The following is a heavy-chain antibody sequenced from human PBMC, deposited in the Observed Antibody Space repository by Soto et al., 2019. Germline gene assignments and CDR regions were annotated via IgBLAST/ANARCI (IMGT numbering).Heavy chain of an antibody. CDR1: GYSFTSYW. CDR2: IYPGDSDT. Sequence: PGESLKISCKGSGYSFTSYWIGWVRQMPGKGLEWMGIIYPGDSDTRYSPSFQGQVTISADKSISTAYLQWSSLKASDTAMYYCARHSYDFWTIDYYYYGMDVWGQGTTVTVS. D-gene: IGHD3-3*01. V-gene: IGHV5-51*01. J-gene: IGHJ6*02. CDR3: ARHSYDFWTIDYYYYGMDV.